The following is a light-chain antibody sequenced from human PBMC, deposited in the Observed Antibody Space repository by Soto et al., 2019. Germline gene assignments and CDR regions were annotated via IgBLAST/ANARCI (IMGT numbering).Light chain of an antibody. CDR3: QQSYRTLWT. CDR1: QSISDR. CDR2: AAF. V-gene: IGKV1-5*01. J-gene: IGKJ1*01. Sequence: DIQMTQSPSTLSASVGDRVTITCRASQSISDRLAWYQQKPGNAPKLLIYAAFILQSGVPSRFSGYGSGTDFTLSISSLQPEDFATYYCQQSYRTLWTFGQGTKVDI.